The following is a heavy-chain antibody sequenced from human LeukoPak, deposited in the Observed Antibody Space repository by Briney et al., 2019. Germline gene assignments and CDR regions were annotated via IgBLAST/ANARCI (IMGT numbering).Heavy chain of an antibody. CDR1: GGTFSSYA. CDR3: ARTQPEKYYDILTGYQHSNWFDP. V-gene: IGHV1-69*04. D-gene: IGHD3-9*01. CDR2: IIPILGIA. J-gene: IGHJ5*02. Sequence: SVKVSCKASGGTFSSYAISWVRQAPGQGLEWMGRIIPILGIANYAQKFQGRVTITADKSTSTAYMELSSLRSEDTAVYYCARTQPEKYYDILTGYQHSNWFDPWGQGTLVTVSS.